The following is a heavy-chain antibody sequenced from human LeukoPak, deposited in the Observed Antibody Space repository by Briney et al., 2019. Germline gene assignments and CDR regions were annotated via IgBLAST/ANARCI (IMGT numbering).Heavy chain of an antibody. D-gene: IGHD3-10*01. CDR3: ARGSSIGSGSVIWVWFDP. CDR1: GGSFSGYY. J-gene: IGHJ5*02. V-gene: IGHV4-34*01. CDR2: INHSGST. Sequence: SETLSLTCAVYGGSFSGYYWSRIRQPPGKGLEWIGEINHSGSTNYNPSLKSRVTISVDTSKNQFSLKLSSVTAADTAVYYCARGSSIGSGSVIWVWFDPWGQGTLVTVSS.